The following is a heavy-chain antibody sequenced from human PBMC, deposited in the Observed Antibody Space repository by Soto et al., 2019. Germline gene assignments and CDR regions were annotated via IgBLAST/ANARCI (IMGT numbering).Heavy chain of an antibody. V-gene: IGHV3-23*01. D-gene: IGHD6-6*01. CDR3: AKASPGVGIAARRIEATVDY. CDR1: GFTFSSYA. Sequence: GGSLRLSCAASGFTFSSYAMSWVRQAPGKGLEWVSAISGSGGSTYYADSVKGRFTISRDNSKNTLYLQMNSLRAEDTAVYYCAKASPGVGIAARRIEATVDYWGQGTLVTISS. J-gene: IGHJ4*02. CDR2: ISGSGGST.